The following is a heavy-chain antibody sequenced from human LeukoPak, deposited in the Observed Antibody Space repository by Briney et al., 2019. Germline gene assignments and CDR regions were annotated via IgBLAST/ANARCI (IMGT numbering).Heavy chain of an antibody. Sequence: GGSLRLSCAASGFTFSNYVIHWVRQAPGKGLEWVALISYDGSDRYYADSVKGRFTISRDNSKNTLYLQMNSLRAEDTAVYYCARDGMGYGDSVHPPLSWGQGTLVTVSS. CDR2: ISYDGSDR. CDR3: ARDGMGYGDSVHPPLS. V-gene: IGHV3-30-3*01. CDR1: GFTFSNYV. D-gene: IGHD4-17*01. J-gene: IGHJ4*02.